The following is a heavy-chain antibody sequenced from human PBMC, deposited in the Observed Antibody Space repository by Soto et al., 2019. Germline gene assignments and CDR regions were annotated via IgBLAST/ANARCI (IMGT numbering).Heavy chain of an antibody. V-gene: IGHV4-59*01. J-gene: IGHJ4*02. Sequence: SETLSVTSTVSCGSLSSYFWSWIRQLPGKGLERIGYIHDTETTNYNPSLKSRVTMSLDTSRNQLSLRLTSVNAADTAVYYCTRVPSYWSWRYDYSGQGNSVTVS. CDR1: CGSLSSYF. CDR2: IHDTETT. CDR3: TRVPSYWSWRYDY. D-gene: IGHD1-1*01.